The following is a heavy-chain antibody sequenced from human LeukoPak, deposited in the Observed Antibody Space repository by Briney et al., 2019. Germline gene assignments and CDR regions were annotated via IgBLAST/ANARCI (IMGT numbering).Heavy chain of an antibody. Sequence: GGSLRLSCAASGFTFSNNAMSWVRQAPGKGLEWVSAITDNGRSPYYADSVKGRFTISRDNSKNTLYLQMNSLRAEDTAVYYCAKGRYFDWLLGFHYYMEVWGKGTTVTVSS. D-gene: IGHD3-9*01. CDR2: ITDNGRSP. J-gene: IGHJ6*03. CDR1: GFTFSNNA. CDR3: AKGRYFDWLLGFHYYMEV. V-gene: IGHV3-23*01.